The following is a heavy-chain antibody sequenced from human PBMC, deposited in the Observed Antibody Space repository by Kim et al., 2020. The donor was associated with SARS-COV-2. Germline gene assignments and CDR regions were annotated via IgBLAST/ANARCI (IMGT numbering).Heavy chain of an antibody. CDR1: GGPISSSSYY. D-gene: IGHD2-15*01. CDR3: ARRGVVAATLDY. CDR2: IYYSGST. J-gene: IGHJ4*02. Sequence: SETLSLTCTVSGGPISSSSYYWGWIRQPPGKGLEWIGSIYYSGSTYYNPSLKSRVTISVDTSKNQFSLKLSSVTAADTALYYCARRGVVAATLDYWGQGTLVTVSS. V-gene: IGHV4-39*01.